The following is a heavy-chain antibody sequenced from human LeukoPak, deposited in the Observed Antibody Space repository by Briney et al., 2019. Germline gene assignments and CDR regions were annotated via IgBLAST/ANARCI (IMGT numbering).Heavy chain of an antibody. J-gene: IGHJ4*02. CDR3: AKAGIAAAGRGYFDY. D-gene: IGHD6-13*01. V-gene: IGHV3-23*01. CDR1: GFTFSSYA. Sequence: TGGSLRLSCAASGFTFSSYAMSWVRQAPGKGLEWVLAISGSGGSTYYADSVKGRFTISRDNSKNTLYLQMNSLRAEDTAVYYCAKAGIAAAGRGYFDYWGQGTLVTVSS. CDR2: ISGSGGST.